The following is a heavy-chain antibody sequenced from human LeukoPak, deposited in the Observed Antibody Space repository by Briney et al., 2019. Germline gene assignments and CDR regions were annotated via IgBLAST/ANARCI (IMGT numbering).Heavy chain of an antibody. CDR2: ISSSSSYI. Sequence: GGSLRLSCAASGFTFSSYAMSWVRQAPGKGLEWVSSISSSSSYIYYADSVKGRFTISRDNAKNSLYLQMNSLRAEDTAVYYCARGPAASVFSVNYWGQGTLVTVSS. J-gene: IGHJ4*02. CDR1: GFTFSSYA. CDR3: ARGPAASVFSVNY. V-gene: IGHV3-21*01. D-gene: IGHD2-2*01.